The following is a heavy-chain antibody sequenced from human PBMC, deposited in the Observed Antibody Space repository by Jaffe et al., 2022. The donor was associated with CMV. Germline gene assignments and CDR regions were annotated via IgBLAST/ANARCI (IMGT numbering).Heavy chain of an antibody. V-gene: IGHV3-49*04. CDR2: IRSKAYGGTT. CDR1: GFTFGDYA. CDR3: TRDQQWLVSDY. Sequence: EVQLVESGGGLVQPGRSLRLSCTASGFTFGDYAMSWVRQAPGKGLEWVGFIRSKAYGGTTEYAASVKGRFTISRDDSKSIAYLQMNSLKTEDTAVYYCTRDQQWLVSDYWGQGTLVTVSS. J-gene: IGHJ4*02. D-gene: IGHD6-19*01.